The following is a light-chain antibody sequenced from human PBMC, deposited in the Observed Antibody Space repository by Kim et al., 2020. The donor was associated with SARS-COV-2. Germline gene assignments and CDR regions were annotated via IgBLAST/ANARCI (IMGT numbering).Light chain of an antibody. CDR2: DDS. V-gene: IGLV3-21*03. CDR1: NIGSKR. J-gene: IGLJ3*02. CDR3: QVWDSSSDHRV. Sequence: APGKTARITGGGNNIGSKRVHWYQQKPGQAPVLVIYDDSDRPSGIPERFSGSNSGNTATLTISRVEAGDEADYYCQVWDSSSDHRVFGGGTQLTVL.